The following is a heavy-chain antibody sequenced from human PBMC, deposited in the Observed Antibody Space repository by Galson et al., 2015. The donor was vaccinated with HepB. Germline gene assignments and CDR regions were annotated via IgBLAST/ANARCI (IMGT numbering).Heavy chain of an antibody. CDR2: ISYDGSNK. V-gene: IGHV3-30-3*01. D-gene: IGHD3-3*01. Sequence: SLRLSCAASGFTFSSYAMHWVRQAPGKGLEWVAVISYDGSNKYYADSVKGRFTISRDNSKNTLYLQMNSRRAEDTAVYYCARSDFGVVPWFDPWGQGTLVTVSS. CDR3: ARSDFGVVPWFDP. J-gene: IGHJ5*02. CDR1: GFTFSSYA.